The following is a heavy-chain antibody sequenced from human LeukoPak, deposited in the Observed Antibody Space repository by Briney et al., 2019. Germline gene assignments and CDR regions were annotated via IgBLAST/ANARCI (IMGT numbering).Heavy chain of an antibody. Sequence: TGGSLSLSCAASGFTVSDAWMNWVRQAPGKGLEWVGRIRSKTGTTDYAAPVKGRFTVSRDDSNNTLYLQMNSLKTGDTAVYYCTTTFDRHYYDHSYVRGGIWGQGTLVTVSS. V-gene: IGHV3-15*01. CDR2: IRSKTGTT. J-gene: IGHJ3*02. CDR1: GFTVSDAW. CDR3: TTTFDRHYYDHSYVRGGI. D-gene: IGHD3-22*01.